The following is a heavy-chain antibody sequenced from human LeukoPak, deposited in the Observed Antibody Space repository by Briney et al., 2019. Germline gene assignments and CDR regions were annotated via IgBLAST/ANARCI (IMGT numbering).Heavy chain of an antibody. CDR2: IKQDVSEK. J-gene: IGHJ4*02. D-gene: IGHD6-13*01. CDR3: ARGGPRGLIAAGYYFDY. CDR1: GFTFSSYW. Sequence: PGGSLRLSCAASGFTFSSYWMSWVRQAPGKGLEWVANIKQDVSEKYCVDSVKGRFTISRYSAKYSLYLQMNSLRAEDTAVYYCARGGPRGLIAAGYYFDYWGQGTLVTVSS. V-gene: IGHV3-7*01.